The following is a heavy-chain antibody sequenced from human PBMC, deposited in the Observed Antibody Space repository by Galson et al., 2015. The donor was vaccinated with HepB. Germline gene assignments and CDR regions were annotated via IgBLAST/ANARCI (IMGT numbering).Heavy chain of an antibody. J-gene: IGHJ4*02. CDR3: ARQWGVWSTYYLDY. Sequence: SETLSLTCTVSGGSISSSNYYWGWIRQPPGKGLEWIASIYYSGSTYYNPSLKSRVTISIDTSKNQFSLKLSSVTAADTAVYYCARQWGVWSTYYLDYWGQGTPVTVSS. V-gene: IGHV4-39*01. D-gene: IGHD3-3*01. CDR1: GGSISSSNYY. CDR2: IYYSGST.